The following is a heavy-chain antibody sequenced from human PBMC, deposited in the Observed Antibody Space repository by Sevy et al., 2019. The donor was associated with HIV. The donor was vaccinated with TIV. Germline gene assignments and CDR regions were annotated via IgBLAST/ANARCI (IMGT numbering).Heavy chain of an antibody. CDR2: INSVGSST. Sequence: GSLRLSCAASGFTFSGYWMHWVRQAPGKGLVWVSLINSVGSSTNYADSVKGRFTISRDNAKNTLYLQMNSLRAEDTAVYYCARSGGYNKYDYWGQGTLVTVSS. J-gene: IGHJ4*02. CDR3: ARSGGYNKYDY. V-gene: IGHV3-74*01. CDR1: GFTFSGYW. D-gene: IGHD2-15*01.